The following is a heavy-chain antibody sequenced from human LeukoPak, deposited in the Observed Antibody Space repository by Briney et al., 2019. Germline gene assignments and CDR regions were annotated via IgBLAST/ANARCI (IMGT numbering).Heavy chain of an antibody. V-gene: IGHV1-18*01. D-gene: IGHD2-15*01. CDR3: ATEVPHCSGGTCYFGWFDS. J-gene: IGHJ5*01. CDR1: GYNFTNYG. CDR2: ISVDNGNT. Sequence: ASVKVSCKASGYNFTNYGISWVRQAPGQGLEWMGWISVDNGNTNYPQKFQGRVTMTTDTSTSTIYLEVRSLRSDDTAIYYCATEVPHCSGGTCYFGWFDSWGQGTLVTVSS.